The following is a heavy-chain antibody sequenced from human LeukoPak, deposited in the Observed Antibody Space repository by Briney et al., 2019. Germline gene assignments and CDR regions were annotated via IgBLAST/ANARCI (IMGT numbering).Heavy chain of an antibody. CDR3: ASGGYFDY. Sequence: PSETLSLTCAVYGGSFSCYYWSWIRQPPGKGLEWIGEINHSGSTNYNPSLKSRVTISVDTSKNQFSLKLSSVTAADTAVYYCASGGYFDYWGQGTLVTVSS. V-gene: IGHV4-34*01. J-gene: IGHJ4*02. CDR2: INHSGST. CDR1: GGSFSCYY.